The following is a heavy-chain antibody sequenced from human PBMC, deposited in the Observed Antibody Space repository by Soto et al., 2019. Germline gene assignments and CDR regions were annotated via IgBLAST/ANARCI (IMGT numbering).Heavy chain of an antibody. CDR2: INPNSGGT. Sequence: ASVKVSCKASGYTFTGYYMHWVRQAPGQGLEWMGWINPNSGGTNYAQKFQGWVTMTRDTSISTAYMELSRLRSDDTAVYYCARSVGATPGYYYYGMDVWGQGTTVPSP. CDR3: ARSVGATPGYYYYGMDV. D-gene: IGHD1-26*01. J-gene: IGHJ6*02. V-gene: IGHV1-2*04. CDR1: GYTFTGYY.